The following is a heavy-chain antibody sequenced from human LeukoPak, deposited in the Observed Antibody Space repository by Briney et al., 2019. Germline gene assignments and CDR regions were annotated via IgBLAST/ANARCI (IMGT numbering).Heavy chain of an antibody. Sequence: PGGSLRLSCAASGFTFSSYAMHWVRQAPGKGLEWVAVIWYDGSNKYYADSVKGRFTISRDNSKNTLYLQMNSLRAEDTAVYYCAREGSGGSRHNWFDPWGQGTLVTVSS. V-gene: IGHV3-33*08. CDR1: GFTFSSYA. J-gene: IGHJ5*02. D-gene: IGHD2-15*01. CDR2: IWYDGSNK. CDR3: AREGSGGSRHNWFDP.